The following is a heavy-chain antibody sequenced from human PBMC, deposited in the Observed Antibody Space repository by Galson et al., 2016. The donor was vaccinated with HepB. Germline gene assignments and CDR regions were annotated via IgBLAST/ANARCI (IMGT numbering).Heavy chain of an antibody. V-gene: IGHV3-48*03. CDR1: RFTFSAYE. Sequence: SLRLSCAASRFTFSAYEMNWVRQAPGKGLEWIAYISSSGTTIKYADSVKGRFTISRDNAKNSLYLQMNSLRAEDTAVYYCASGEIPFDYGGQGTLVTVSS. D-gene: IGHD2-21*01. CDR3: ASGEIPFDY. CDR2: ISSSGTTI. J-gene: IGHJ4*02.